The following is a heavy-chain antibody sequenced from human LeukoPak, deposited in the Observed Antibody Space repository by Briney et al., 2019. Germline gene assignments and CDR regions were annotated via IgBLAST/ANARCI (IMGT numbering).Heavy chain of an antibody. CDR3: ARDSYYYDSSGFTYFHY. V-gene: IGHV3-21*01. D-gene: IGHD3-22*01. J-gene: IGHJ4*02. CDR2: VSSSGAYI. Sequence: PGGSLRLSCAASGFTFSSYAMNWIRQAPGKGLEWVASVSSSGAYIYYADLMEGRFTISRDNAKNSLILQMNSLRAEDTAVYYCARDSYYYDSSGFTYFHYWGQGTLVTVSS. CDR1: GFTFSSYA.